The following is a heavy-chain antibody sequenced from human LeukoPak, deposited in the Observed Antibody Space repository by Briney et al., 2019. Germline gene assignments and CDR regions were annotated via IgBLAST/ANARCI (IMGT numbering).Heavy chain of an antibody. CDR1: GGSISSSSYY. V-gene: IGHV4-39*01. CDR3: ARGRFYDYIWGSYRSIYFDY. D-gene: IGHD3-16*02. Sequence: SETLSLTCTVSGGSISSSSYYWGWIRQPPGKGLEWIGSIYYSGSTYYNPSLKSRVTISVDTSKNQLSLKLSSVTAADTAVYYCARGRFYDYIWGSYRSIYFDYWGQGTLVTVSS. CDR2: IYYSGST. J-gene: IGHJ4*02.